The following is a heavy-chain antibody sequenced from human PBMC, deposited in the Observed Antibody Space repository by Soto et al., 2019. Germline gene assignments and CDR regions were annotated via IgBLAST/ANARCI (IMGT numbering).Heavy chain of an antibody. V-gene: IGHV3-7*01. CDR2: IKQDGSET. D-gene: IGHD6-13*01. CDR1: GFPFSPYW. J-gene: IGHJ5*02. Sequence: GGSLRFSCAASGFPFSPYWMTWVRQAPGKGLEWVANIKQDGSETYYADSVKGRFTVSRDNAKNSLYLQMNSLRAEDTAVYFCARGPEGYHPLSRNWFDPWGQGTLVTVSS. CDR3: ARGPEGYHPLSRNWFDP.